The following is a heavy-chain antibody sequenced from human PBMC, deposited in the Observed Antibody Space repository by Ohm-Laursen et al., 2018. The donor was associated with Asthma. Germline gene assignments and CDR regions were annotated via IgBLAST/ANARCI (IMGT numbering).Heavy chain of an antibody. CDR2: INTNTGNP. CDR1: GYTFTSYG. Sequence: ASVKVSCKASGYTFTSYGISWVRQAPGQGLEWMGWINTNTGNPTYAQGFTGRFVFSLDTSVSTVYLQISSLKAEDTAVYYCAIAVGATGGGAFDIWGQGTMVTVSS. J-gene: IGHJ3*02. CDR3: AIAVGATGGGAFDI. V-gene: IGHV7-4-1*02. D-gene: IGHD1-26*01.